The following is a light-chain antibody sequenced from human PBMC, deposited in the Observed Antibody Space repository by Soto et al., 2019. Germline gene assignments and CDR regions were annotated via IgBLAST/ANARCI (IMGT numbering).Light chain of an antibody. J-gene: IGKJ3*01. V-gene: IGKV1-27*01. CDR1: QGISNS. Sequence: DIQMTQSPSSLSASVGDRVTITCRASQGISNSLAWYQQKPGKVPKLLIYAASTLQSGVPSRFTGSGSGTDFTLTITSLQPEDVATYYCQKYNGAPPFTFGPGTRVDIK. CDR2: AAS. CDR3: QKYNGAPPFT.